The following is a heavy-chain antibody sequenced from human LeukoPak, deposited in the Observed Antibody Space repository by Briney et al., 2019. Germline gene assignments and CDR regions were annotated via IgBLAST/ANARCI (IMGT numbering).Heavy chain of an antibody. J-gene: IGHJ4*02. CDR3: EGDQESGFDY. CDR1: GGSISSSSYY. V-gene: IGHV4-39*07. D-gene: IGHD3-10*01. Sequence: PSETLSLTCTVSGGSISSSSYYWGWIRQPPGKGLEWIGSIYYSGSTYYNPSLKSRVTISVDTPKNQFSLKLRSVTAADTAVYYCEGDQESGFDYWGQGTLVTVSS. CDR2: IYYSGST.